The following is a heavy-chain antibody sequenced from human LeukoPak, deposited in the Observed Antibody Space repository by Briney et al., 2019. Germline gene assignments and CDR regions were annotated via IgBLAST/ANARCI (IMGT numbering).Heavy chain of an antibody. J-gene: IGHJ3*02. CDR1: GYTFTSYY. V-gene: IGHV1-2*02. D-gene: IGHD6-13*01. CDR3: ARGISSSSPSDAFDI. Sequence: ASVKVSCKASGYTFTSYYMHWVRQAPGQGLEWMGWINPNSGGTNYAQKFQGRVTMTRDTSISTAYMELSRLRSDDTAVYYCARGISSSSPSDAFDIWGQGTMVTVSS. CDR2: INPNSGGT.